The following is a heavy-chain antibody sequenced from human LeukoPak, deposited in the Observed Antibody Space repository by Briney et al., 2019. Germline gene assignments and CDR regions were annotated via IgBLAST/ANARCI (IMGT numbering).Heavy chain of an antibody. CDR3: AKDSVRSGLIYYFDY. D-gene: IGHD4-17*01. V-gene: IGHV3-30*18. Sequence: GGSLRLSCAASGFTFSSYGMHWVRQAPGKGLEWVAVISYDGSNKYYADSVKGRFTISRDNSKNTLYLQMNSLRAEDTAVYYCAKDSVRSGLIYYFDYWGQGTLVTVSS. CDR1: GFTFSSYG. CDR2: ISYDGSNK. J-gene: IGHJ4*02.